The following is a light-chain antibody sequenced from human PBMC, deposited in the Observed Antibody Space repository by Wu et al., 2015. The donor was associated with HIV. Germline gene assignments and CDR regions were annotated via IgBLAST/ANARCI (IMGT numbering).Light chain of an antibody. CDR2: GVS. Sequence: EIVLTQSPGTLSLSPGERATLSCRASQSVSSTYLAWYQQKPGQAPRLLIYGVSSRATGIPDRFSGSGSGTDFTLTISRLEPEDFAVYYCQQRSNWPPITLGQGTRLEIK. J-gene: IGKJ5*01. CDR1: QSVSSTY. V-gene: IGKV3D-20*02. CDR3: QQRSNWPPIT.